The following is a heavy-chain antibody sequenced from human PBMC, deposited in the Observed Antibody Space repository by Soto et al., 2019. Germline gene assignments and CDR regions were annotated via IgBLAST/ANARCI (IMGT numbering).Heavy chain of an antibody. D-gene: IGHD4-17*01. V-gene: IGHV3-23*01. Sequence: GGSLRLSCAASGFTCSSYVMSWVCQAPGKGLEWVSAISGSGGSTYFAAPVKGRFAISRDDSKNMVYLEMNSLKTEDTAIYYCTTDSYMTNIIVRFDYSGHGTLVTVSS. CDR3: TTDSYMTNIIVRFDY. CDR2: ISGSGGST. J-gene: IGHJ4*01. CDR1: GFTCSSYV.